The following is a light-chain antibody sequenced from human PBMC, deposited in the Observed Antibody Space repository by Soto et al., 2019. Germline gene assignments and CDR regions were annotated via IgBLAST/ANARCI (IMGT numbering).Light chain of an antibody. V-gene: IGKV3-20*01. J-gene: IGKJ2*01. Sequence: IVLTQSPGTLSLSPGERATLSCRASQSVSSSYVAWYQQKPGQAPRLRIYDASSRATGIPDRFIGSGSGTDFTLTISRLQPEDFAVYYCQWYGSSLYTFGQGNKLEIK. CDR3: QWYGSSLYT. CDR2: DAS. CDR1: QSVSSSY.